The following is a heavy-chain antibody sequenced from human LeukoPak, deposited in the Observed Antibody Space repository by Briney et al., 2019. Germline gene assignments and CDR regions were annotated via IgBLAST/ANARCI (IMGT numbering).Heavy chain of an antibody. D-gene: IGHD1-26*01. V-gene: IGHV3-20*04. CDR1: GFTFDDHG. J-gene: IGHJ4*02. CDR2: INWNGGST. CDR3: ARRWELLRGAIDY. Sequence: PGGSLRLSCAASGFTFDDHGMIWVRQVPGKGLQWVAGINWNGGSTGYADSVKGRFTISRDNAKNSLYLQMSSLRAEDTALYYCARRWELLRGAIDYWGQGTLVTVSS.